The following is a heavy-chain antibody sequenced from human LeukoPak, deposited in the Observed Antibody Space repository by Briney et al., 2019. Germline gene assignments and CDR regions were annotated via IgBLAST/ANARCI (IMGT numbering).Heavy chain of an antibody. CDR2: INHSGST. CDR1: GGSFSGYY. J-gene: IGHJ6*02. D-gene: IGHD5-12*01. Sequence: PSETLSLTCAVYGGSFSGYYWSWIRQPPGKGLEWIGEINHSGSTNYNPSLKSRVTISVDTSKNQFSLKLSSVTAADTAVYYCARDKLGTRWLPTRPYGMDVWGQGTTVTVSS. CDR3: ARDKLGTRWLPTRPYGMDV. V-gene: IGHV4-34*01.